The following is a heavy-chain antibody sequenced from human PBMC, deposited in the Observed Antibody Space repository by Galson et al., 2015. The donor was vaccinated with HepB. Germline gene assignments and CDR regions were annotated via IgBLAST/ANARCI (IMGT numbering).Heavy chain of an antibody. V-gene: IGHV1-69*13. CDR1: GGTFSSYA. Sequence: SVKVSCKASGGTFSSYAISWVRQAPGQGLEWMGGIIPIFGTANYAQKFQGRVTITADESTSTAYMELSSLRSEDTAVYYCARDMGSGSYYPHWFDPWGQGTLVTVSS. CDR3: ARDMGSGSYYPHWFDP. CDR2: IIPIFGTA. J-gene: IGHJ5*02. D-gene: IGHD3-10*01.